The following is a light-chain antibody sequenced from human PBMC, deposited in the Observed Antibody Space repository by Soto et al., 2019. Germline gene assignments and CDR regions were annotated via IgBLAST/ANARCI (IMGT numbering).Light chain of an antibody. Sequence: EIVMTQSPATLSVSPGERASLSCRASQSVSSNLAWYQQRPGQAPRLLIYGASNRATGIPARFSGSGSGTEFTLTISSLQSEDFAIYYCQQTSSVPRTFGQGTKLEIK. J-gene: IGKJ2*01. CDR3: QQTSSVPRT. CDR2: GAS. V-gene: IGKV3-15*01. CDR1: QSVSSN.